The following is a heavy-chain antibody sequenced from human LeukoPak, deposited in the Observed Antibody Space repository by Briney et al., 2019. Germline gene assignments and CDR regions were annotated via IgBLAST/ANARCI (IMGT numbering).Heavy chain of an antibody. CDR2: ISGSGGST. CDR1: GFTFSSYS. Sequence: GGSLRLSCAASGFTFSSYSMNWVRQAPGKGLEWVSAISGSGGSTYYADSEKGRFTISRDNSKNTLYLQMNSLRAEDTAVYYCAKQVKVVVAATSHFDYWGQGTLVTVSS. D-gene: IGHD2-15*01. V-gene: IGHV3-23*01. J-gene: IGHJ4*02. CDR3: AKQVKVVVAATSHFDY.